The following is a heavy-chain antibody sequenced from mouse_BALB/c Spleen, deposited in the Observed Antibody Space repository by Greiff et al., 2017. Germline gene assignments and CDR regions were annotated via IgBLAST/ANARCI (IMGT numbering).Heavy chain of an antibody. Sequence: QVQLKQSGPELVKPGASVRISCKASGYTFTSYYIHWVKQRPGQGLEWIGWIYPGNVNTKYNEKFKGKATLTADKSSSTAYMQLSSLTSEDSAVYFCARDLSYDYERSYAMDYWGQGTSVTVSS. V-gene: IGHV1S56*01. J-gene: IGHJ4*01. CDR3: ARDLSYDYERSYAMDY. CDR1: GYTFTSYY. CDR2: IYPGNVNT. D-gene: IGHD2-4*01.